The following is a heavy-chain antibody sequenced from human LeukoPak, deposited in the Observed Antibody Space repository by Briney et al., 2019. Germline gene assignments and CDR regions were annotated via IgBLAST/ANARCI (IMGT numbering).Heavy chain of an antibody. CDR3: ARGAMVAATRSYYYGMDV. Sequence: SQTLSFTCTVSGGSISSGDFYWSWIRQPPGKGLEGIGYTYYSGSTYYNPSLKSRVTISVDTSKNQFSLKLSSVTAADTAVYFCARGAMVAATRSYYYGMDVWGQGTTVTVSS. D-gene: IGHD2-15*01. V-gene: IGHV4-30-4*01. CDR1: GGSISSGDFY. J-gene: IGHJ6*02. CDR2: TYYSGST.